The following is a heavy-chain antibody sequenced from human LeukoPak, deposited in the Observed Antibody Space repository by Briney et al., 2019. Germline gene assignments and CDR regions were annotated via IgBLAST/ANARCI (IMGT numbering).Heavy chain of an antibody. D-gene: IGHD2-15*01. V-gene: IGHV5-51*01. CDR3: ARRGRYGGNPPYYYYGMDV. CDR1: GYSFTSYW. J-gene: IGHJ6*02. CDR2: IYPGDSDT. Sequence: GESLKISCKGSGYSFTSYWIGWVRQMPGKGLEWMGIIYPGDSDTRYSPSFQGQVTISADKSISTAYLQWSSLKASDTAMYYCARRGRYGGNPPYYYYGMDVWGQGTTVTVSS.